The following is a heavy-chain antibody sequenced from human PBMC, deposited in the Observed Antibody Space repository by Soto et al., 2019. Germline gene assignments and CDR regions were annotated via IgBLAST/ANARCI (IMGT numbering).Heavy chain of an antibody. D-gene: IGHD1-26*01. V-gene: IGHV4-59*01. Sequence: PSETLSLTCTVSSDSSSSYKWSWIRQTPVKGLEWIGYIDNSGGTSYNPSLRSRVTISIDTSTKQFSLKLSSVTAADTAVYYCARWKKVGAFFDYWGQGTLVTVSS. CDR1: SDSSSSYK. CDR2: IDNSGGT. CDR3: ARWKKVGAFFDY. J-gene: IGHJ4*02.